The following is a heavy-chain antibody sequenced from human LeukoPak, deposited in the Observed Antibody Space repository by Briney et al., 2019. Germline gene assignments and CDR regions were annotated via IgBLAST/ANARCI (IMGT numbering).Heavy chain of an antibody. V-gene: IGHV3-43*02. Sequence: PGGSLRLSCAASGFTFYDYAMHWVRQAPGKGLEWVSLISGDGGSTYYADSMKGRFTISRDNSKNSLYLQMNSLRTEDTALYYCAKDLVEVGATGGFDYWGQGTLVTVSS. CDR3: AKDLVEVGATGGFDY. D-gene: IGHD1-26*01. CDR2: ISGDGGST. CDR1: GFTFYDYA. J-gene: IGHJ4*02.